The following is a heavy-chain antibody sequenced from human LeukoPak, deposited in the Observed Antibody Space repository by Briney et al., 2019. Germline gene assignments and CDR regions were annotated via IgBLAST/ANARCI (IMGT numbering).Heavy chain of an antibody. CDR3: ARDRQTGDAFDI. D-gene: IGHD7-27*01. V-gene: IGHV4-59*01. J-gene: IGHJ3*02. CDR2: IYYSGST. CDR1: GGSISSYY. Sequence: PSETLSLTCTVSGGSISSYYWSWIRQPPGKGLEWIGYIYYSGSTNYNPSLTSRVTISVDTSKNQFSLKLSSVTAADTAVYYCARDRQTGDAFDIWGQGTMVTVSS.